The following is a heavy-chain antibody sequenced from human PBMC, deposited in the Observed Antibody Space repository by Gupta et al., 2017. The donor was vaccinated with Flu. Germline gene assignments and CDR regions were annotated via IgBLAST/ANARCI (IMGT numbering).Heavy chain of an antibody. CDR3: ARQAAYDSSGYYDY. Sequence: QVQLVESGGGVVQPGRSLRLPCAASGFTFSSYGMHWVRQAPGKGLEWVAVIWYDGSNKYYADSVKGRFTISRDNSKNTLYLQMNSLRAEDTAVYYCARQAAYDSSGYYDYWGQGTLVTVSS. CDR1: GFTFSSYG. V-gene: IGHV3-33*01. CDR2: IWYDGSNK. J-gene: IGHJ4*02. D-gene: IGHD3-22*01.